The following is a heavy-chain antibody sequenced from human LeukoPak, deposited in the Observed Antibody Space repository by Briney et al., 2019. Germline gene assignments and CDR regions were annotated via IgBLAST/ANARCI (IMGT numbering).Heavy chain of an antibody. J-gene: IGHJ2*01. V-gene: IGHV4-38-2*02. CDR2: IYHSGGT. CDR3: ARGLASPYWYFDL. D-gene: IGHD2-15*01. Sequence: SETLSLTCTVSGYSISSGYFWGWIRQPPGKGLEWIGDIYHSGGTYYTPSLKSRVTISLDTSKNQFSLNLSSVTAADTAVYYCARGLASPYWYFDLWGRGTLVTVSS. CDR1: GYSISSGYF.